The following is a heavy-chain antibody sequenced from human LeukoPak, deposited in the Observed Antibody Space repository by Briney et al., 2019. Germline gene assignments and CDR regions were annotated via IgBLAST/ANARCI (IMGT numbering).Heavy chain of an antibody. Sequence: PGGSLRLSCVASGFTFSSCEMNWVRQAPGKGLEWVSYISSSGSSMFHADSVKGRFTISRDNAKNSLYLQMNSLRAEDTAVYYCARGHGMDVWGQGTTVTVSS. CDR1: GFTFSSCE. J-gene: IGHJ6*02. CDR2: ISSSGSSM. CDR3: ARGHGMDV. V-gene: IGHV3-48*03.